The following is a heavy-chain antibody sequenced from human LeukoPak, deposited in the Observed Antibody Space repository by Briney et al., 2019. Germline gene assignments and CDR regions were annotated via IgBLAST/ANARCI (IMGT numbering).Heavy chain of an antibody. Sequence: GESLKISCKGSGYSFTSYWIGWVRQLPGKGLEWMGIIYPGDSHTRYSPSFQGQVTISADKSITTAYLRWSSLKASDTAMYYCARLDSSGDCCDYWGQGTLVTVSS. CDR1: GYSFTSYW. CDR2: IYPGDSHT. J-gene: IGHJ4*02. V-gene: IGHV5-51*01. D-gene: IGHD2-21*02. CDR3: ARLDSSGDCCDY.